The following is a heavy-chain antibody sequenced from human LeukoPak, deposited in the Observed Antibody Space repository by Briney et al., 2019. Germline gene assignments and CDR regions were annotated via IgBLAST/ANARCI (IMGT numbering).Heavy chain of an antibody. CDR3: ATLGYCSSTSCPDDFDY. CDR2: FDPEDGET. J-gene: IGHJ4*02. V-gene: IGHV1-24*01. Sequence: ASVKVSCKVSGYTLTELSIHWVRPAPGKGLAWMGGFDPEDGETIYAQKFQGRVTMTEDTSTDTAYMELSSLRSEDTAVYYCATLGYCSSTSCPDDFDYWGQGTLVTVSS. D-gene: IGHD2-2*01. CDR1: GYTLTELS.